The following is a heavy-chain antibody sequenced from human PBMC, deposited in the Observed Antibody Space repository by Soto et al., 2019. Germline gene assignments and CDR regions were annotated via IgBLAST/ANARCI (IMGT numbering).Heavy chain of an antibody. V-gene: IGHV1-18*01. CDR1: GYTFTSYG. CDR3: ARSFMVPVDYFDS. J-gene: IGHJ4*02. D-gene: IGHD3-10*01. CDR2: ISAYNANT. Sequence: ASVKVSCKASGYTFTSYGISWVRQAPGQGLEWMGWISAYNANTNYAQKLQGRVTMTTDTSTKQFSLKLTSVSAADTAVYYCARSFMVPVDYFDSWGQGTLVTVSS.